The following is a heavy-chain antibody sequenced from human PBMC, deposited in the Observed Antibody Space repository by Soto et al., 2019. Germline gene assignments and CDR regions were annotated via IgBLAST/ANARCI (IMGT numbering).Heavy chain of an antibody. CDR3: ARDFDY. CDR1: GYTFTSYA. V-gene: IGHV1-3*01. J-gene: IGHJ4*02. Sequence: QVKLVQSGAEVKKPGASVKVSCKAPGYTFTSYAMHWVRQAPGQRLEWMGWINAGNGNTKYSQKFQGRVTITRDTSASTAYVELGSLRSEDTAVYYCARDFDYWGQGTLVTVSS. CDR2: INAGNGNT.